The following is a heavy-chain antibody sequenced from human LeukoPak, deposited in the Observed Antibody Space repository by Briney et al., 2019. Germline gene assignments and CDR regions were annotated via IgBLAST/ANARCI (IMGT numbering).Heavy chain of an antibody. V-gene: IGHV1/OR15-1*03. CDR3: ARGGDVYYYYYMDV. J-gene: IGHJ6*03. Sequence: GASVKVSCKASGYIFTDYYMHWVRQAPGQELGWMGRINPNSGGTNYAQKFQGGVAMTRDTSISTAYTELSSLRSEDTATYYCARGGDVYYYYYMDVWGKGTTVTVSS. CDR1: GYIFTDYY. CDR2: INPNSGGT. D-gene: IGHD4-17*01.